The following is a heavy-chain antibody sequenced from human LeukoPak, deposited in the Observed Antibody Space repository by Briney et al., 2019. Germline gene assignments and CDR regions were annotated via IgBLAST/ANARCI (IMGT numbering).Heavy chain of an antibody. CDR2: ISARDGRT. J-gene: IGHJ4*02. CDR1: GFIFSDHA. D-gene: IGHD1-1*01. V-gene: IGHV3-23*01. Sequence: GGSLRLSCPASGFIFSDHAMNWVRQAPGKGLEWVSIISARDGRTYYADSVKGRFTISRDNSKNTLYLHMNSLRVKDTAVYYCAKDRNDWKQGIDSWGQGTLVTVST. CDR3: AKDRNDWKQGIDS.